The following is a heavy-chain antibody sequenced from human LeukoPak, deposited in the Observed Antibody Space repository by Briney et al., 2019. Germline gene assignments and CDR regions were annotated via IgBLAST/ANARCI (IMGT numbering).Heavy chain of an antibody. D-gene: IGHD2-2*01. CDR3: ARSLSTAGIDY. J-gene: IGHJ4*02. Sequence: PSETLSPTCTVSGYSISSDRYWGWIRPPPGKGLEWIGSVFHSGSTYYNPSLKSRVTISVDTSKNQFSLNLRSVTAADTAMYFCARSLSTAGIDYWGQGTLVTVSS. V-gene: IGHV4-38-2*02. CDR1: GYSISSDRY. CDR2: VFHSGST.